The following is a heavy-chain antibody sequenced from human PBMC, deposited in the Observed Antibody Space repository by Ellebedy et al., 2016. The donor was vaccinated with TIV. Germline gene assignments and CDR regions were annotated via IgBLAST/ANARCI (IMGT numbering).Heavy chain of an antibody. J-gene: IGHJ6*03. D-gene: IGHD3-3*01. Sequence: GGSLRLXXKGSGYSFTSYWIGWVRQMPGKGLEWMGIIYPGDSDTRYSPSFQGQVTISADKSISTAYLQWSSLKASDTAMYYCARRAYYDFWSGPTPYYYYYMDVWGKGTTVTVSS. V-gene: IGHV5-51*01. CDR3: ARRAYYDFWSGPTPYYYYYMDV. CDR2: IYPGDSDT. CDR1: GYSFTSYW.